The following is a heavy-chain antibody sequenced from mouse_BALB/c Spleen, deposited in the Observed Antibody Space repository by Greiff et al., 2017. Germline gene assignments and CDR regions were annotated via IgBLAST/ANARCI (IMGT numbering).Heavy chain of an antibody. V-gene: IGHV1-37*01. CDR3: GRTYYGVYYFDY. D-gene: IGHD1-2*01. J-gene: IGHJ2*01. Sequence: EVQLQESGPELVKPGASVKLSCKASGYSFTRYFMNWVKQSHGKSLEWIGRINPYNGDTFYNQKFKGKATLTVDKSSSTAHMELLSLTSEDSAVYYCGRTYYGVYYFDYWGQGTTLTVSS. CDR2: INPYNGDT. CDR1: GYSFTRYF.